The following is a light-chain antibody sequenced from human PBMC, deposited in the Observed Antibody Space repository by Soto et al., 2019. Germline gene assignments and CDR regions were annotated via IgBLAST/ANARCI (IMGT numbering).Light chain of an antibody. CDR1: QSVTSTF. CDR3: QQYDSSWT. CDR2: GVY. V-gene: IGKV3-20*01. J-gene: IGKJ1*01. Sequence: EIVMTQSPSTVSLSPGERATLTCRASQSVTSTFLAWYQQKPGPAPLLVFYGVYLKATGISDSCSSSGSGTDFTITISRRAPEDLAVYYRQQYDSSWTFGHGTKVEIK.